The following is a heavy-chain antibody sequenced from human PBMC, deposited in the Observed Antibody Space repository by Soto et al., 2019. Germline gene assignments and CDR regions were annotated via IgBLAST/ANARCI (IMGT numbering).Heavy chain of an antibody. CDR2: INPNSGGT. CDR1: GYTFTGYY. V-gene: IGHV1-2*04. D-gene: IGHD3-9*01. CDR3: ARGPVLRYFDWSGGLHFDY. J-gene: IGHJ4*02. Sequence: ASVKVSCKASGYTFTGYYMHWVRQAPGQGLEWMGWINPNSGGTNYAQKFQGWVTMTRDTSISTAYMELSRLRSDDTAVYYCARGPVLRYFDWSGGLHFDYWGQGTLVTVSS.